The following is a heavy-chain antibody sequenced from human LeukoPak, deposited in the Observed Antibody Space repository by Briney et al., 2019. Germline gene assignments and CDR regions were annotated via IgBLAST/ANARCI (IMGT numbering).Heavy chain of an antibody. D-gene: IGHD3-10*01. Sequence: KPGGSLRLSCAASEFTFSSYSMNWVRQAPGKGLEWVSSISSSSSSINYADSVKGRFTISRDNAKNSLYLQMNSLRAEDTAVYYCAQYGSGSSLPTDGFDPWGQGTLVTVSS. V-gene: IGHV3-21*06. J-gene: IGHJ5*02. CDR3: AQYGSGSSLPTDGFDP. CDR2: ISSSSSSI. CDR1: EFTFSSYS.